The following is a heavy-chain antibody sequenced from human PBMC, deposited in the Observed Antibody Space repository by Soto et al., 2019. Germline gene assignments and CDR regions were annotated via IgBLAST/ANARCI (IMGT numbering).Heavy chain of an antibody. CDR3: ARQSNCDFWSGYSNYYGMDV. J-gene: IGHJ6*02. V-gene: IGHV5-51*01. Sequence: GESLKLSCKGSGYSFTSYWIGWVRQMPGKGLEWMGIIYPGDSDTRYSPSFQGQVTISADKSTSTAYLQWSSLKASDTAMYYCARQSNCDFWSGYSNYYGMDVWGQGTTVTVSS. D-gene: IGHD3-3*01. CDR1: GYSFTSYW. CDR2: IYPGDSDT.